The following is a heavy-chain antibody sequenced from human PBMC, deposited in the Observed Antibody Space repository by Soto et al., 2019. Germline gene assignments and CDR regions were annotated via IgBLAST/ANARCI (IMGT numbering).Heavy chain of an antibody. CDR1: GGSFSGYY. Sequence: SETLSLTCSVYGGSFSGYYWSWIRPPPGKGLEWIGEINHSGSTNYNPSLKSRVTISVDTSKNEYSLKLSSVTAADTAVYYCAREEGYDFWSGYTRDYYYGMDVWGQGTTVTVSS. CDR3: AREEGYDFWSGYTRDYYYGMDV. CDR2: INHSGST. J-gene: IGHJ6*02. V-gene: IGHV4-34*01. D-gene: IGHD3-3*01.